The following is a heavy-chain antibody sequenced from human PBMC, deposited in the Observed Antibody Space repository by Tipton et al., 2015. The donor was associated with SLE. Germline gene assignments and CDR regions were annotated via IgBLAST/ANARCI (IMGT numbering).Heavy chain of an antibody. CDR3: ARNLLPAARGAFAL. Sequence: TLSLTCTVSGGSISNYYWSWIRQPAGKGLGWIGRIYFSGNTNYNPSLKSRVSMSVDTSKNQFSLKLTSVTAADTAVYYCARNLLPAARGAFALWGPGTMDTVSS. CDR1: GGSISNYY. V-gene: IGHV4-4*07. CDR2: IYFSGNT. J-gene: IGHJ3*01. D-gene: IGHD2-2*01.